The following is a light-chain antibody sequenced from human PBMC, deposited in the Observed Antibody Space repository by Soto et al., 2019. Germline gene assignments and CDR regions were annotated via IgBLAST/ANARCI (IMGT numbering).Light chain of an antibody. CDR3: QQRSNWPIT. J-gene: IGKJ5*01. CDR1: QSIDSY. Sequence: EIVLTQSPATLSLSPGERATLSCRASQSIDSYLSWYQQKPGQAPRLFIYDASNRASGIPARFSGSGSGTDFTLTIGSLEPEDFAVYYCQQRSNWPITFGQGTRLEIK. CDR2: DAS. V-gene: IGKV3-11*01.